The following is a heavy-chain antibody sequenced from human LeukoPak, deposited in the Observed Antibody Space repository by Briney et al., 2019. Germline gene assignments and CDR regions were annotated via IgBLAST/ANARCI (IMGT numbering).Heavy chain of an antibody. CDR2: IKQDGSEK. D-gene: IGHD3-10*01. CDR3: ARDRPDGSGSYYFDY. V-gene: IGHV3-7*01. CDR1: GFTFSSYG. Sequence: GTSLRLSCAASGFTFSSYGMHWVRQAPGKGLEWVANIKQDGSEKYYVDSVKGRFTISRDNAKNSLYLQMNSLRAEDTAVYYCARDRPDGSGSYYFDYWGQGTLVTVSS. J-gene: IGHJ4*02.